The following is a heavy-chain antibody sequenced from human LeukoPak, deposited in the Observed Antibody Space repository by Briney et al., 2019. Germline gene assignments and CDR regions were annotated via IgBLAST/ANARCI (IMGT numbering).Heavy chain of an antibody. D-gene: IGHD3-10*01. CDR3: ARISDYYGSGSYLTDAFDI. CDR1: GYSFTSYW. Sequence: GESLKISCKGSGYSFTSYWIGWVRQMPGKGLGWMGIIYPGDSDTRYSPSFQGQVTISADKSISTAYLQWSSLKASDTAMYYCARISDYYGSGSYLTDAFDIWGQGTMVTVSS. V-gene: IGHV5-51*01. J-gene: IGHJ3*02. CDR2: IYPGDSDT.